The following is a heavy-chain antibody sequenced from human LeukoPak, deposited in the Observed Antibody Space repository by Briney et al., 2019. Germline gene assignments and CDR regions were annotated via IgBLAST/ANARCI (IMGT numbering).Heavy chain of an antibody. CDR3: TTHRGTTYYMDV. J-gene: IGHJ6*03. CDR1: GYTFTGYY. CDR2: INPNSGNT. Sequence: ASVKVSCKASGYTFTGYYMHSVRQAPGQGLEWMGWINPNSGNTNYAQKFQGRVTMTRDTSINTAYMDLSSLRSDDTAVYYCTTHRGTTYYMDVWGKGTTVTISS. V-gene: IGHV1-2*02. D-gene: IGHD1-1*01.